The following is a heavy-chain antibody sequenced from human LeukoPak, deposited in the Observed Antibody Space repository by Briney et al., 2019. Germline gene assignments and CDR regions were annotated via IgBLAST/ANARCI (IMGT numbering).Heavy chain of an antibody. CDR3: VRAGGSSWSDF. Sequence: GGSLRLSCAASGFTFSSYWMSWVRQSPGKGLEWVANINQDGSENHYVDSVKGRFTISRDNAKNSVFVQMNGLRVEDTAVYYCVRAGGSSWSDFWGQGTLVTVSS. CDR1: GFTFSSYW. J-gene: IGHJ4*02. D-gene: IGHD6-13*01. CDR2: INQDGSEN. V-gene: IGHV3-7*01.